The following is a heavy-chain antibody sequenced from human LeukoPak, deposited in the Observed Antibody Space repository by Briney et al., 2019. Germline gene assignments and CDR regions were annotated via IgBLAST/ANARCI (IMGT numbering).Heavy chain of an antibody. J-gene: IGHJ4*02. Sequence: GGSLRLSCAASGFTFSSYGMHWVRQAPGKGLEWVAFIWYDGSNKYYADSVKGRFTISRDNSKNTLYLQMNSLRAEDTAVYYCAKEGDYDYVWGSFLDYWGQGTLVTVSS. CDR1: GFTFSSYG. D-gene: IGHD3-16*01. CDR2: IWYDGSNK. CDR3: AKEGDYDYVWGSFLDY. V-gene: IGHV3-30*02.